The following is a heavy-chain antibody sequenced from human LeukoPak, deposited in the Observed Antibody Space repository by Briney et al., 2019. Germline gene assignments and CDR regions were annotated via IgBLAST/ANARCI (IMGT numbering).Heavy chain of an antibody. CDR3: ARVGSLYYYYGMDV. J-gene: IGHJ6*02. CDR2: INPNSGGT. D-gene: IGHD2-15*01. V-gene: IGHV1-2*02. Sequence: GASVKVSCKASGYTFTGYYMHWVRQAPGQGLEWMGWINPNSGGTNYAQKFQGRVTMTRDTSISTAYMELSRLRSDDTAMYYCARVGSLYYYYGMDVWGQGTTVTVSS. CDR1: GYTFTGYY.